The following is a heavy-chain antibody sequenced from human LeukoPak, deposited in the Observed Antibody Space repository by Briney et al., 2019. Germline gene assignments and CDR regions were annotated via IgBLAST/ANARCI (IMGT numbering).Heavy chain of an antibody. CDR2: MNPNSGNT. CDR1: GYTFTGYY. J-gene: IGHJ4*02. V-gene: IGHV1-8*02. CDR3: ATMPSGGKDDY. Sequence: ASVKVSCKASGYTFTGYYMHWVRQATGQGLEWMGWMNPNSGNTGYAQKFQGRVTMTRNTSISTAYMEMSSLRSEDTAVYYCATMPSGGKDDYWGQGTLATVSS. D-gene: IGHD2-2*01.